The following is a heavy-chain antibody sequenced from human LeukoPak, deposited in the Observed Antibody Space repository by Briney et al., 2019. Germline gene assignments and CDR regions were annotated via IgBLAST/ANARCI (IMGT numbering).Heavy chain of an antibody. V-gene: IGHV1-69*13. D-gene: IGHD1-26*01. CDR2: IIPIFGTA. Sequence: ASVKVSCKASGGTFSSYAISWVRQAPGQGLEWMGGIIPIFGTANYAQKFQGRVTITADESTSTAYMELSSLRSEDTAVYYCARDLSSPGDFDYWGQGTLVTVSS. CDR3: ARDLSSPGDFDY. J-gene: IGHJ4*02. CDR1: GGTFSSYA.